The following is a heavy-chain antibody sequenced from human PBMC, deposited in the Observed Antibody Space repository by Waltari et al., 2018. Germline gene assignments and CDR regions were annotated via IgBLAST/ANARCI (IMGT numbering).Heavy chain of an antibody. V-gene: IGHV4-34*01. CDR2: INHSGST. D-gene: IGHD6-6*01. CDR3: ARGPYSSSSGYYYYYMDV. Sequence: QVQLQQWGAGLLKPSETLSLTCAVYGGSFSGYYWSWIRQPPGKGLEWIGEINHSGSTNYNPSLKSRVTISVDTSKNQFSLKLSSVTAADTAVYYCARGPYSSSSGYYYYYMDVWGKGTTVTISS. J-gene: IGHJ6*03. CDR1: GGSFSGYY.